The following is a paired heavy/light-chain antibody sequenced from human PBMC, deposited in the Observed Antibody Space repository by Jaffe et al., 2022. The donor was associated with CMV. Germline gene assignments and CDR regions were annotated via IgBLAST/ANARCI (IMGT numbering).Light chain of an antibody. Sequence: EIVLTQSPGTLSLSPGERATLSCRASQSIRSGYLAWYQQKPGQAPRLLIYGASSRATGTPDRFSGSGSGTDFTLTISRLEPEDFAVYYCQQYRTSPLTFGGGTKVEIK. CDR2: GAS. J-gene: IGKJ4*01. V-gene: IGKV3-20*01. CDR3: QQYRTSPLT. CDR1: QSIRSGY.
Heavy chain of an antibody. CDR2: INPNSGGT. Sequence: QVQLVQSGAEVKRPGASVKVSCKASGYTFIGYYIHWVRQAPGQGPEWMGSINPNSGGTDYAQKFQGRVTMTRDTSIGTGYMELSKLTSDDTAVYYCARGEYIRSWNAWDYYGLDVWGQGTTVTVSS. CDR3: ARGEYIRSWNAWDYYGLDV. D-gene: IGHD1-1*01. CDR1: GYTFIGYY. V-gene: IGHV1-2*02. J-gene: IGHJ6*02.